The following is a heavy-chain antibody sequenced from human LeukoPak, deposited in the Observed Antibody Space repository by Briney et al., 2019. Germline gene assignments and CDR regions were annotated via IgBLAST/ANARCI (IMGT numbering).Heavy chain of an antibody. V-gene: IGHV3-23*01. CDR3: AKDSILTGYFTIVYLDY. CDR1: GFTFSNHG. Sequence: PGGSLRLSCAASGFTFSNHGMNWVRQAPGKGLEWVSGISPSADIKYYADSVKGRFTISRDNSKNTLYLQMNSLRAEDTAVYYCAKDSILTGYFTIVYLDYWGQGTLVTVSS. CDR2: ISPSADIK. D-gene: IGHD3-9*01. J-gene: IGHJ4*02.